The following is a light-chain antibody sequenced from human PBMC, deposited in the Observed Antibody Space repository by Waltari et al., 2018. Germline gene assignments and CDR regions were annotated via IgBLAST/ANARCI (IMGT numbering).Light chain of an antibody. V-gene: IGKV1-5*03. CDR2: RAS. J-gene: IGKJ5*01. CDR1: QSISSW. CDR3: QHYDNYPIT. Sequence: DIQMTQSPSTLSASVGDRVTITCRASQSISSWLAWYQQKPGKAPNLLIYRASTLESGVPSRFSGSGSGTECTLTISSLQPDDFATYYCQHYDNYPITFGQGTRLEIK.